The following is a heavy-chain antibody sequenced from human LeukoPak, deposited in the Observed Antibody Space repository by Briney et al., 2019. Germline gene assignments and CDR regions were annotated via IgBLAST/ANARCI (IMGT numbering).Heavy chain of an antibody. V-gene: IGHV3-69-1*01. J-gene: IGHJ4*02. Sequence: GGSLRLSCAASGFTFSDYAMNWVRQAPGKGLEWVSYMSSTNEMHYADSVKGRFTISRDNAKNSLYLQMNSLTAEDTAVYYCARDHDWAFDYWGQGTVVTVSS. CDR1: GFTFSDYA. CDR2: MSSTNEM. D-gene: IGHD3-9*01. CDR3: ARDHDWAFDY.